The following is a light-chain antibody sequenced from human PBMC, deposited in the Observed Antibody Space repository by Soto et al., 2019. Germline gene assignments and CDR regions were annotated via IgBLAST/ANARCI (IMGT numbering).Light chain of an antibody. CDR2: GAS. V-gene: IGKV3-15*01. CDR1: QSVSSN. J-gene: IGKJ1*01. CDR3: QHYDSSPRT. Sequence: EIVLTQSPGTLSLSPGERATLSCRASQSVSSNLSWYQQKPGQAPRLLLYGASTRATGIPARLSSRGSGTDFTLTISSLLPEDFAVYYCQHYDSSPRTFGQGTKVEIK.